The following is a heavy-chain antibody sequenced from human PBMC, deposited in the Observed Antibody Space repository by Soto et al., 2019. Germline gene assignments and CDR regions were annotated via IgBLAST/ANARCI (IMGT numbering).Heavy chain of an antibody. D-gene: IGHD6-19*01. CDR1: GFTFSSYG. J-gene: IGHJ6*02. CDR2: ISYDGSNK. CDR3: AKDRDSSGWFSGYYYGVDV. Sequence: QVQLVESGGGVVQPGRSLRLSCAASGFTFSSYGMHWVRQAPGKGLEWVALISYDGSNKYYADSVKGRFTISRDNSKNPLSLQVSSLRPEDTAVYYCAKDRDSSGWFSGYYYGVDVWGQGTTVTVAS. V-gene: IGHV3-30*18.